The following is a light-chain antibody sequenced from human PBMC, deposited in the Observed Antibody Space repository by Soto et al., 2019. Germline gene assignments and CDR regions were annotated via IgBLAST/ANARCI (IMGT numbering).Light chain of an antibody. CDR1: QSLSSRY. CDR3: RQYSSSPPT. CDR2: GAS. V-gene: IGKV3-20*01. Sequence: EIVLTQSPGTLSLSPGDRATLSCRASQSLSSRYLAWYRQKPGQAPRLLIYGASNRATGIPDRFSGSGSGTDFTLTISRLEPDDFAVYYCRQYSSSPPTFGGGTKVEIK. J-gene: IGKJ4*01.